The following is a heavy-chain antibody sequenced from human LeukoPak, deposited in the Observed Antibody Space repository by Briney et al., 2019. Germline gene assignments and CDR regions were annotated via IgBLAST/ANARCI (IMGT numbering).Heavy chain of an antibody. J-gene: IGHJ4*02. Sequence: ASVKVSCKASGYTFTSYYMHWVRQAPGQRLEWMGIINPSGGSTSYAQKFQRRVTMTRDTSTSTVYMELSSLRSEDTAVYYCARGVRYYGSGSYYMVYWGQGTLVTVSA. CDR2: INPSGGST. CDR3: ARGVRYYGSGSYYMVY. D-gene: IGHD3-10*01. CDR1: GYTFTSYY. V-gene: IGHV1-46*01.